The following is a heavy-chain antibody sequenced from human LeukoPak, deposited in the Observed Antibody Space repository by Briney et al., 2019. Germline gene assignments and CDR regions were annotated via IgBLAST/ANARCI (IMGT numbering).Heavy chain of an antibody. CDR1: GYTFTRSA. V-gene: IGHV7-4-1*02. Sequence: ASVKVSCKASGYTFTRSALNWVRQAPGQGLEWMGWINTNTGNPTHAQGFTGRFVFSLDTSVSTAYLQISSLKAEDTAVYYCAREGPNWYFDLWGRGTLVTVSS. J-gene: IGHJ2*01. CDR2: INTNTGNP. CDR3: AREGPNWYFDL.